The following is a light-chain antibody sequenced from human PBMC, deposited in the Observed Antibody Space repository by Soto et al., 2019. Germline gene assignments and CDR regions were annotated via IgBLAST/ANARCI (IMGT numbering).Light chain of an antibody. Sequence: QSALTQPPSASGSPGQSVTISCTGTSSDVGAYNYVSWYQQHAGKAPKLVIYEVTKRPSGVPDRFSGSKSANTASLTVSGLQAEDEADYYCSSFASSKTLVFGGGTKVTVL. CDR3: SSFASSKTLV. CDR1: SSDVGAYNY. V-gene: IGLV2-8*01. J-gene: IGLJ3*02. CDR2: EVT.